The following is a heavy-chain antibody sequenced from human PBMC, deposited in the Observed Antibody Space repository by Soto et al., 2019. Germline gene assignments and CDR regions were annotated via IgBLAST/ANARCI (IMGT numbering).Heavy chain of an antibody. Sequence: QVQLQESGPGLVKPSQNLSLTCTVSGGSISSGGYYWSWISHQPGKGLEWIGFIYYSGTTFYNPSLKSRVSISIDRTENHFSLHLSSVTAADTAVYYCARALRGHAFDVWGQGTLVTVSS. V-gene: IGHV4-31*03. J-gene: IGHJ3*01. CDR2: IYYSGTT. CDR1: GGSISSGGYY. D-gene: IGHD4-17*01. CDR3: ARALRGHAFDV.